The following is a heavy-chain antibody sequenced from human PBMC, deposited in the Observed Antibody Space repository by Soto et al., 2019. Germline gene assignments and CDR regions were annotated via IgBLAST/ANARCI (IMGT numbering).Heavy chain of an antibody. J-gene: IGHJ4*02. CDR2: ISYDGSNK. V-gene: IGHV3-30*18. CDR3: AKDLELWSALDY. D-gene: IGHD5-18*01. CDR1: GFTFSSYG. Sequence: PGGSLRLSCAASGFTFSSYGMHWVRQAPGKGLECVAVISYDGSNKYYADSVKGRFTISRDNSKNTLYLQMNSLRAEDTAVYYCAKDLELWSALDYWGQGTLVTVYS.